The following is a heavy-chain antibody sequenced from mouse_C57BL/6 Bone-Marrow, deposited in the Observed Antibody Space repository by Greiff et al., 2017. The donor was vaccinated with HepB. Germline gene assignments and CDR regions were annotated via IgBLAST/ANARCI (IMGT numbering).Heavy chain of an antibody. J-gene: IGHJ3*01. CDR2: INPNNGGT. CDR1: GYTFTDYN. CDR3: ARRRYYGSSPPWFAY. Sequence: EVKLQESGPELVKPGASVKIPCKASGYTFTDYNMDWVKQSHGKSLEWIGDINPNNGGTIYNQKFKGKATLTVDKSSSTAYMELRSLTSEDTAVYYCARRRYYGSSPPWFAYWGQGTLVTVSA. V-gene: IGHV1-18*01. D-gene: IGHD1-1*01.